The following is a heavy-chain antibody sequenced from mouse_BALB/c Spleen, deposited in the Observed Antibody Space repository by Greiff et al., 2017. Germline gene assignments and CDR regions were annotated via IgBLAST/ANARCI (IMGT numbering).Heavy chain of an antibody. CDR1: GFTFSSYA. V-gene: IGHV5-9-4*01. Sequence: EVKVEESGGGLVKPGGSLKLSCAASGFTFSSYAMSWVRQSPEKRLEWVAEISSGGSYTYYPDTVTGRFTISRDNAKNTLYLEMSSLRSEDTAMYYCARDQNYGSSYGYFDYWGQGTTLTVSS. D-gene: IGHD1-1*01. CDR3: ARDQNYGSSYGYFDY. J-gene: IGHJ2*01. CDR2: ISSGGSYT.